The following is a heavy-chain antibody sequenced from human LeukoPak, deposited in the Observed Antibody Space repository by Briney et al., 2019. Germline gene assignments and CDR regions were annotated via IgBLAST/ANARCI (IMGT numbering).Heavy chain of an antibody. CDR1: WYTFPCFA. V-gene: IGHV1-18*01. CDR2: ISAYNGNT. J-gene: IGHJ6*03. D-gene: IGHD5-18*01. Sequence: ASVKVYSNASWYTFPCFAMHWVGQAPGQRPGWRGWISAYNGNTNYAQKLQGRVTMTTDTSTSTAYMELRSLRSEDTAVYYCARKYSYGYYYYYYYMDVWGKGTTVTISS. CDR3: ARKYSYGYYYYYYYMDV.